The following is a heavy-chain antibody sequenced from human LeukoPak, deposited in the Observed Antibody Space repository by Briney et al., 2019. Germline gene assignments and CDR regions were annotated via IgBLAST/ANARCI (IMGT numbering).Heavy chain of an antibody. CDR3: ARDEEARPFDY. J-gene: IGHJ4*02. Sequence: GRSLRLSCAASGFTFSSYAMHWVRQAPGKGLEWVAVISYDGSNKYYADSVKGRFTISRDNSKNTLYLQMNGLRAEDTAVYYCARDEEARPFDYWGQGTLVTVSS. CDR1: GFTFSSYA. V-gene: IGHV3-30-3*01. CDR2: ISYDGSNK. D-gene: IGHD6-6*01.